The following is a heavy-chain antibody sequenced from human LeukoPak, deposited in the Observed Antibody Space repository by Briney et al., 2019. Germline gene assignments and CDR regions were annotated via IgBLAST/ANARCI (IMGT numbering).Heavy chain of an antibody. CDR3: ARATRRVVPAASHYYYYMDV. V-gene: IGHV1-18*01. Sequence: GASVKVSCKASGYTFTSYGISWVRQAPGQGLEWMGWISAYNGNTNYAQKLQGRVTMTTDTSTSTAYMELRSLRSDDTAVYYCARATRRVVPAASHYYYYMDVWGKGTTVTVSS. J-gene: IGHJ6*03. CDR1: GYTFTSYG. CDR2: ISAYNGNT. D-gene: IGHD2-2*01.